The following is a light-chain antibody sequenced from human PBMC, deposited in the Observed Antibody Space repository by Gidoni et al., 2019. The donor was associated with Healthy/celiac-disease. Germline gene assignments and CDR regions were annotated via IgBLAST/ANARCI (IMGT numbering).Light chain of an antibody. CDR3: QQYGSSLLT. CDR2: GAS. V-gene: IGKV3-20*01. J-gene: IGKJ4*01. Sequence: EIVLTQSPGTLSLSPGDRATLSCRASQSVSSSYLAWYQQKPGQAPRLLIYGASSRATGITDRFSGSGSGTDFTLTISRLEPEDFAVYYCQQYGSSLLTFGGGTKVEIK. CDR1: QSVSSSY.